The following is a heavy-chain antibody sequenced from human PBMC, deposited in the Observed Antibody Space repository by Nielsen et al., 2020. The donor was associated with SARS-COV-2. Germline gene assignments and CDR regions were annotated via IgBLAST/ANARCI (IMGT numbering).Heavy chain of an antibody. D-gene: IGHD3-22*01. CDR2: INHSGST. CDR1: GGSFSGYY. CDR3: ARDYYDSSGLNAFDI. Sequence: SETLSLTCAVYGGSFSGYYWSWIRQPPGKGLEWIGEINHSGSTNYNPSLKSRVTISVDTSKNQFSLKLSSMTAADTAVYYCARDYYDSSGLNAFDIWGQGTMVTVSS. V-gene: IGHV4-34*01. J-gene: IGHJ3*02.